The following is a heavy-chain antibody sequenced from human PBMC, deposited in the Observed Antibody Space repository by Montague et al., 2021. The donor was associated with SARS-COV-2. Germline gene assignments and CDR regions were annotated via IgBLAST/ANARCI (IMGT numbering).Heavy chain of an antibody. CDR1: GFIFSDYN. CDR2: INGASSRT. Sequence: SLSLSFSASGFIFSDYNMTWIRQTPGKGLEWISYINGASSRTNYADSVKGRFTISRDNAKNSLFLQMNSLRVEDTAVYYCARGISLFDPWGQGTLVTVSS. V-gene: IGHV3-11*05. CDR3: ARGISLFDP. J-gene: IGHJ5*02.